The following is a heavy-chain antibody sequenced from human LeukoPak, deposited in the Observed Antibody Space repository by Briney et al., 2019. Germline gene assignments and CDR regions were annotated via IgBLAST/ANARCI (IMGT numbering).Heavy chain of an antibody. V-gene: IGHV4-34*01. J-gene: IGHJ4*02. CDR3: ARELERQGY. Sequence: SETLSLTCAVYGGSFSGYYWSWIRQPPGKGLEWIGEINHSGSTNYNPSLKSRVTISVDTSKNQFSLKLSSVTAADTAVYYCARELERQGYWGQGTLVTVSS. D-gene: IGHD1-1*01. CDR2: INHSGST. CDR1: GGSFSGYY.